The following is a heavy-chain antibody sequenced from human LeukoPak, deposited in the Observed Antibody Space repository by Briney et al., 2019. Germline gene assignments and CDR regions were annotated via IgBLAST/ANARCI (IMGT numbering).Heavy chain of an antibody. CDR3: ARGPYYYDSSGYYPY. J-gene: IGHJ4*02. Sequence: GGSLRLSCAASGFTFSSYAMHWVRQAPGKGLEWVAVISYDGSNKYYADSVKGRFTISRDNSKNTLYLQMNSLRAEDTAVYYCARGPYYYDSSGYYPYWGQGTLVTVSS. D-gene: IGHD3-22*01. CDR1: GFTFSSYA. V-gene: IGHV3-30-3*01. CDR2: ISYDGSNK.